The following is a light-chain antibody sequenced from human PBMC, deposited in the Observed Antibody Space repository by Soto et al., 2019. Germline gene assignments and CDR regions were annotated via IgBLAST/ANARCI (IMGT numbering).Light chain of an antibody. CDR2: AAS. V-gene: IGKV1-39*01. J-gene: IGKJ2*01. Sequence: DIQMTQSPSSLSASVGDRVTITCRASQSISRYVNWYQQKPGTAPKLLIYAASNLQSGVPSRFSGSGSGTDFTLTIRSLQPEDFATYYCQESYTTPVTFGQGTTVEIK. CDR3: QESYTTPVT. CDR1: QSISRY.